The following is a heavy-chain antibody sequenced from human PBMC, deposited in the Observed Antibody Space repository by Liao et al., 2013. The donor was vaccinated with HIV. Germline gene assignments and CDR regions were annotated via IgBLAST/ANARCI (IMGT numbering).Heavy chain of an antibody. CDR3: ATLTDDIVVVPPAKYFQH. D-gene: IGHD2-2*01. Sequence: QVQLQQWGAGLLKPSETLSLTCAVYGGSLSGYQWTWIRQSPGKGLEWIGEITDSGGGKYNPALKSRVTMSVDTSKKQFALKVRSATAADTAVYYCATLTDDIVVVPPAKYFQHWGQGTLVTVSS. CDR2: ITDSGGG. CDR1: GGSLSGYQ. J-gene: IGHJ1*01. V-gene: IGHV4-34*01.